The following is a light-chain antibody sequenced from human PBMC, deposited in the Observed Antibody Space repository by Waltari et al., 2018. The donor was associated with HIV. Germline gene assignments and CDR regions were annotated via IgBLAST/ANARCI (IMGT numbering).Light chain of an antibody. CDR3: QQYFRTPRT. Sequence: EIQMTQSPSSRSASVGDRVTITCRASQGISNSLARYQQKPGKAPKLLFYGAYRLQSGVSSRFSASGAGTDYTLTINGLQSEDFATYYCQQYFRTPRTFGQGTKVDIE. CDR1: QGISNS. V-gene: IGKV1-NL1*01. J-gene: IGKJ1*01. CDR2: GAY.